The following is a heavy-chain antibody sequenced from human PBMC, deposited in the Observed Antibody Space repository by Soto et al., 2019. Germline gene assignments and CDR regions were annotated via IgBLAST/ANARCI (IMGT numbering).Heavy chain of an antibody. J-gene: IGHJ4*02. D-gene: IGHD2-2*01. CDR3: PKELLVSNALSPFDY. CDR1: GYTFTRYY. V-gene: IGHV1-46*01. CDR2: INPSGGST. Sequence: ASVKVSCKASGYTFTRYYMHWVRPAPGQGLEWMGIINPSGGSTSYAQKFQGRVPMTRDTTTSTVYMELSSLRAEDTAVYYCPKELLVSNALSPFDYWGQGTLVTVS.